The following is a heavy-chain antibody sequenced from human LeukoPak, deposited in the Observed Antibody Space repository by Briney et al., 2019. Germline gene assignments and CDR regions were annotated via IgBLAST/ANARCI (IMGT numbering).Heavy chain of an antibody. Sequence: SETLSLTCAVYGGSFSGYYWSWIRQPPGKGLEWIGEINHSGSTNYNPSLKSRVTISVDTSKNQFSLKLSSVAAADTAVYYCAREDIVVVVAATPSTMTNWFDPWGQGTLVTVSS. CDR3: AREDIVVVVAATPSTMTNWFDP. CDR1: GGSFSGYY. J-gene: IGHJ5*02. CDR2: INHSGST. V-gene: IGHV4-34*01. D-gene: IGHD2-15*01.